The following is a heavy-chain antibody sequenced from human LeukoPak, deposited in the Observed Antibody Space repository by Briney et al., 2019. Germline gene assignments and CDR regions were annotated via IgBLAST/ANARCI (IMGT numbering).Heavy chain of an antibody. CDR2: ISAQHGQT. Sequence: ASVKVSCKTSGYSENFYGITWVRQVAGQGLEWMGWISAQHGQTEYAPNSQDRVTMTTDTYTNTAYMELRSLRSDDTAVYYCAGSLGYCTSNFCYLKYWGQGTLSPSPQ. V-gene: IGHV1-18*01. J-gene: IGHJ4*02. D-gene: IGHD2-2*01. CDR1: GYSENFYG. CDR3: AGSLGYCTSNFCYLKY.